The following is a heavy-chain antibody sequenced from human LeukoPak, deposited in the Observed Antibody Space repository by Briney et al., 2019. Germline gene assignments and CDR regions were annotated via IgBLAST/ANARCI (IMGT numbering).Heavy chain of an antibody. J-gene: IGHJ4*02. CDR1: GGSFTNYF. D-gene: IGHD3-22*01. V-gene: IGHV4-34*01. Sequence: SETLSLTCAVYGGSFTNYFWSWVRQSPGKGLEWIGEVADYGSVNYNPSLQSRVTISLDTSKNHFSLKVSSMTAADTAVYYCARRRVTVVVVSTFDSWGQGTLVTVSS. CDR3: ARRRVTVVVVSTFDS. CDR2: VADYGSV.